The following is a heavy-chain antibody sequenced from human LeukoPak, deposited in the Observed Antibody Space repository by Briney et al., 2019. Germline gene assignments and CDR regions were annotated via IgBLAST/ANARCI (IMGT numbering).Heavy chain of an antibody. D-gene: IGHD2-15*01. CDR2: INHSGST. CDR1: GGSFSVYY. CDR3: ARARGPYCSGGSCYAGHYYYYMDV. J-gene: IGHJ6*03. Sequence: SDTLSLTCALYGGSFSVYYWSWIRQPPGKWLEWIGEINHSGSTNYNPSLKSRVTISVDTSKNQLSLKLSSVTAADTAVYYCARARGPYCSGGSCYAGHYYYYMDVWGKGTTVTVSS. V-gene: IGHV4-34*01.